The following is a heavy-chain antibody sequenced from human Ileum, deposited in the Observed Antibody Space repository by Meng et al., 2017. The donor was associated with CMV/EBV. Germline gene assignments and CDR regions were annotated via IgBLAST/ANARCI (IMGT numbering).Heavy chain of an antibody. CDR3: ARGNGVLRFLEWAGMDV. CDR2: INHSGST. D-gene: IGHD3-3*01. Sequence: SETLSLTCTVYGGSFSGYYWTWIRQPPGKGLEWIGEINHSGSTYYNPSLKSRVTISVDTSKNQFSLKLSSVTAADTAVYYCARGNGVLRFLEWAGMDVWGQGTTVTVSS. J-gene: IGHJ6*02. V-gene: IGHV4-34*01. CDR1: GGSFSGYY.